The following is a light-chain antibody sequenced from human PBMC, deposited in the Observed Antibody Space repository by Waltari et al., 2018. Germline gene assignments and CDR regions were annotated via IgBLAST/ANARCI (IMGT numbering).Light chain of an antibody. CDR2: AAV. CDR1: QRISRY. CDR3: LQTYSTPLT. Sequence: DIQMTQSPSLVYASVGGGVTITCRASQRISRYVNWYQHRPGEAPKRLIFAAVRLGGEVQCRFSGSGFGTDFTLTIANLQPEDFASYYCLQTYSTPLTFGQGTRLEIK. J-gene: IGKJ5*01. V-gene: IGKV1-39*01.